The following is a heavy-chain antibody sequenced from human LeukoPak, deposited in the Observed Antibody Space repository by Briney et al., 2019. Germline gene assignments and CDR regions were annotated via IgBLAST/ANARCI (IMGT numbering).Heavy chain of an antibody. CDR3: AKEPYSSGSWGDYFDY. CDR1: GFTFSSYA. CDR2: ISYDGSNK. J-gene: IGHJ4*02. V-gene: IGHV3-30-3*01. Sequence: PGGSLRLSCAASGFTFSSYAMHWVRQAPGKGLEWVAVISYDGSNKYYADSVKGRFTISRDNSKNTLYLQMNSLRPEDTAVYYCAKEPYSSGSWGDYFDYWGQGTLVTVSS. D-gene: IGHD3-22*01.